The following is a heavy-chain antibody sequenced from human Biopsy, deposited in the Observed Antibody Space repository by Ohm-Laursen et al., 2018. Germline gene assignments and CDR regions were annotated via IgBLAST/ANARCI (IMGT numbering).Heavy chain of an antibody. CDR2: IYPGGGT. V-gene: IGHV4-4*07. J-gene: IGHJ2*01. D-gene: IGHD1-26*01. CDR3: ARHAPSYSGSYWRYFDL. Sequence: TLSLTCTVSGDSIRNYYWSWIRQAAGKGLEWIGRIYPGGGTIYNPSLKSRVTMSVDTSMNHLSLRLTSVTAADTAVYYCARHAPSYSGSYWRYFDLWGRGTLVTVSS. CDR1: GDSIRNYY.